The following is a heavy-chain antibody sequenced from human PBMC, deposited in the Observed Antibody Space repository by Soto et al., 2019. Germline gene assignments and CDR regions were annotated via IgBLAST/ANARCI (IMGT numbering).Heavy chain of an antibody. J-gene: IGHJ4*02. V-gene: IGHV1-18*01. D-gene: IGHD6-19*01. CDR3: ARRSWSIGWYESTPSDVFAC. Sequence: ASVKASCKASGYTFNSYGISWVRQAPGQGFEWMGWISAYNGNTNYAQKLQGRVTMNTGTSTGTAYMELRSLRSDGTAVYYCARRSWSIGWYESTPSDVFACCGQGTRVTASS. CDR2: ISAYNGNT. CDR1: GYTFNSYG.